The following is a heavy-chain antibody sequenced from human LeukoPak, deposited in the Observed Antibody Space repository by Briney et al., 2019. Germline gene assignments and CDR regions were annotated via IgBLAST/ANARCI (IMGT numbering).Heavy chain of an antibody. V-gene: IGHV3-23*01. J-gene: IGHJ4*02. CDR2: ISGSGGST. D-gene: IGHD6-19*01. CDR3: AKDMEYSSGWYGSGYFDY. CDR1: GFTFSSYA. Sequence: PGGSLRLSCAASGFTFSSYAMSWVRQAPGKGLEWVSAISGSGGSTYYAASVKGRFTISRDNSKNTLYLQMNSLRAEDTAVYYCAKDMEYSSGWYGSGYFDYWGQGTLVTVSS.